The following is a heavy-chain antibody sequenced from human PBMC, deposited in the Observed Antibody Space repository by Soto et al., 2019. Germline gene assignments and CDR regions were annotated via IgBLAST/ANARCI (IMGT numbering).Heavy chain of an antibody. V-gene: IGHV3-23*01. CDR3: ANEDGYNEAFDY. D-gene: IGHD5-12*01. J-gene: IGHJ4*02. Sequence: GSLRLSCAASGFTFSSYAMGWVRPAPGKGLEWVSAISGSGGSTYYADSVKGRFTISRDNSKNTLYLQMNSLRAEDTAVYYCANEDGYNEAFDYWGQGTLVTVSS. CDR1: GFTFSSYA. CDR2: ISGSGGST.